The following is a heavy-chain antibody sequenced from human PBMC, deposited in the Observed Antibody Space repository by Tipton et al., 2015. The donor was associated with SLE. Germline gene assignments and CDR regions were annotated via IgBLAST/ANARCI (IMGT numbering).Heavy chain of an antibody. CDR2: IYYSGST. CDR3: ARAAARLNAFDI. J-gene: IGHJ3*02. V-gene: IGHV4-34*01. D-gene: IGHD6-6*01. CDR1: GGSFSGYY. Sequence: TLSLTCAVYGGSFSGYYWSWIRQPPGKGLEWIGSIYYSGSTYYNPSLKSRVTISVDTSKNQFSLKLSSVTAADTAVYYCARAAARLNAFDIWGQGTMVTVSS.